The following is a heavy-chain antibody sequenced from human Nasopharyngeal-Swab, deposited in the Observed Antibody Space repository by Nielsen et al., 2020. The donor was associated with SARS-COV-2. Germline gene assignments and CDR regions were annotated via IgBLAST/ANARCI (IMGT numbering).Heavy chain of an antibody. J-gene: IGHJ5*02. Sequence: GESLKIAFAASGFIFSDYAMNWVRQAPGEGLEWVSAIGTSGDTYGADSVKGRFTISRDNSKNTLYLQMNSLRVEDTALYYCAKKRPGITPFLSWGQGTLVTVSS. CDR3: AKKRPGITPFLS. V-gene: IGHV3-23*01. CDR1: GFIFSDYA. D-gene: IGHD2-15*01. CDR2: IGTSGDT.